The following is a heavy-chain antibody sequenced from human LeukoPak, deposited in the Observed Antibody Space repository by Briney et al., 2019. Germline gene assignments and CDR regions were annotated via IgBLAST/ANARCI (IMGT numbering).Heavy chain of an antibody. Sequence: SETLSLTCAVYGGSFSGYYWSWIRQPPGKGLEWIGEINHSGSTNYNPSLKSRVTISVDRSKNRFSLKLSSVTAADTAVYYCARGLSCSGGSCYSYYFDYWGQGTLVTVSS. J-gene: IGHJ4*02. D-gene: IGHD2-15*01. CDR1: GGSFSGYY. V-gene: IGHV4-34*01. CDR3: ARGLSCSGGSCYSYYFDY. CDR2: INHSGST.